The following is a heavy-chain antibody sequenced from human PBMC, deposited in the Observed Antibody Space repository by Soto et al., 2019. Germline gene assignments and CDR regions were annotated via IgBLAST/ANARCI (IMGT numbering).Heavy chain of an antibody. CDR2: IIPIFGTG. V-gene: IGHV1-69*01. D-gene: IGHD2-2*01. Sequence: QVQLVQSGAEVKKPASSVKVSCKASGGTFSSYAISWVRQAPGQGLEWMGGIIPIFGTGNYAQKFQGRVTITADEATSTAYMELSSLRSEDTAVYYCARRRGTVPQGRAAFDYWGQGTLVTVSS. CDR3: ARRRGTVPQGRAAFDY. J-gene: IGHJ4*02. CDR1: GGTFSSYA.